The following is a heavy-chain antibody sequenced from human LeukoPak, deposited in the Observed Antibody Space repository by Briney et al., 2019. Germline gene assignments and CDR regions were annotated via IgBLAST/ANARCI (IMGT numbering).Heavy chain of an antibody. J-gene: IGHJ4*02. CDR1: GFTFDDYG. CDR2: INRNGGST. Sequence: GGSLRLSCAASGFTFDDYGMSWVRQAPGKGLEWVSGINRNGGSTGYADSVKGRFTISRDNAKNSLYLQMNSLRAEGTALYYCVRGFRGGPFDYWGQGTLVTVSS. CDR3: VRGFRGGPFDY. V-gene: IGHV3-20*04. D-gene: IGHD3-10*01.